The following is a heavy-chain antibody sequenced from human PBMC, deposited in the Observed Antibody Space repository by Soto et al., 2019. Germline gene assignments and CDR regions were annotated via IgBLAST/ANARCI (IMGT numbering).Heavy chain of an antibody. D-gene: IGHD6-19*01. CDR3: ARTSGSGWYFWFDP. Sequence: EVQLVESGRGLVQPGGSLRLSCAASGFTFSSYDMHWVRQATGKGLEWVSAIGTAGDTYYPGSVKGRFTISRENAKNSLYLQMNSLRAGDTAVYYCARTSGSGWYFWFDPWGQGTLVTVSS. V-gene: IGHV3-13*04. CDR1: GFTFSSYD. J-gene: IGHJ5*02. CDR2: IGTAGDT.